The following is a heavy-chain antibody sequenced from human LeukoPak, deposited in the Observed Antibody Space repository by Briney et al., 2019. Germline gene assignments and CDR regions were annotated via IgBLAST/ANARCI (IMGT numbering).Heavy chain of an antibody. CDR3: ARDLEPAPRCKSGGNCYPLY. V-gene: IGHV1-69*05. J-gene: IGHJ4*02. CDR1: GGTFSNYA. D-gene: IGHD2-15*01. CDR2: IIPIFDTA. Sequence: EASVKVSCKASGGTFSNYAISWVRQAPGQGLEWMGGIIPIFDTANYARKFQGRVTITTDKSTSTAYMEFSSLRFEDTAVYYCARDLEPAPRCKSGGNCYPLYWGQGTLVTVSS.